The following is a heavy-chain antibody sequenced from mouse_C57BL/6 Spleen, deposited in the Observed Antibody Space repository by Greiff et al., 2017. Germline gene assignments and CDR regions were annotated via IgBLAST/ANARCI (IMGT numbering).Heavy chain of an antibody. CDR2: INPSDSVT. Sequence: QVQLQQPGAELVKPGASVKVSCKASGYTFTSYWMHWVKQRPGQGLEWIGRINPSDSVTTDNQKFKGKATLTVDKSSSTAYMQLSSLTSEDSAVYYCAATMIADWYFDVWGTGTTVTVSS. D-gene: IGHD2-4*01. V-gene: IGHV1-74*01. CDR3: AATMIADWYFDV. CDR1: GYTFTSYW. J-gene: IGHJ1*03.